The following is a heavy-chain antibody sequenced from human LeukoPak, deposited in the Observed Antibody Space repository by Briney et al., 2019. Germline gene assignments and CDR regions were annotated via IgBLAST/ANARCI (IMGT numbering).Heavy chain of an antibody. Sequence: PGGSLRLSCAASGFTFSSYWINWVRQAPGKGLEWVSAIGVAGDTYYPGSVKGRFTISRENAKNSLYLQMNSLSAGDTAVYYCARGFVHAFDIWGQGTTVTVSS. CDR1: GFTFSSYW. CDR2: IGVAGDT. J-gene: IGHJ3*02. CDR3: ARGFVHAFDI. D-gene: IGHD6-6*01. V-gene: IGHV3-13*04.